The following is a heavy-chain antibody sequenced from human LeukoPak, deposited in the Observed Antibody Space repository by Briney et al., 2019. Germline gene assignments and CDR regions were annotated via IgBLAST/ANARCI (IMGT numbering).Heavy chain of an antibody. J-gene: IGHJ4*02. D-gene: IGHD3-22*01. CDR2: IYYSGST. CDR3: AGSSGYYYRFDY. V-gene: IGHV4-31*03. Sequence: PSETLSLTCTVSGVSISSGGYYWSWIRQHPGKGLEWIGYIYYSGSTYYNPSLKSRVTISVDTSKNQFSLKLSSVTAADTAVYYCAGSSGYYYRFDYWGQGTLVTVSS. CDR1: GVSISSGGYY.